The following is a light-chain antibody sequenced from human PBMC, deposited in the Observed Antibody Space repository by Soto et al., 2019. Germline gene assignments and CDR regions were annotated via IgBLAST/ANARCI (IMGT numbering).Light chain of an antibody. CDR3: QQYKSYSYT. CDR2: DAS. CDR1: ESISNW. Sequence: GDRVALTCRASESISNWLAWYQQKPGKAPKVLIYDASRLQSGVPERFSGSGSGTEFTLTISSLQADDIATYYCQQYKSYSYTFGQGTNLEI. V-gene: IGKV1-5*01. J-gene: IGKJ2*01.